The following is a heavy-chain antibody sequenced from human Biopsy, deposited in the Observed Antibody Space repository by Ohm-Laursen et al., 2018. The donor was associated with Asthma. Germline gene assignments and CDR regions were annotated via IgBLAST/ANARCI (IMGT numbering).Heavy chain of an antibody. Sequence: SLRLSCAAFGFSFSNFAIHWVRQAPGKGLEWVGVISKDASTQDYADSVKGRFTMARDNSKNTLDLQMNSLREEDTAVYYCVRDGTDDAFDIWGQGTVVSVSS. CDR1: GFSFSNFA. CDR2: ISKDASTQ. V-gene: IGHV3-30*01. J-gene: IGHJ3*02. D-gene: IGHD1-1*01. CDR3: VRDGTDDAFDI.